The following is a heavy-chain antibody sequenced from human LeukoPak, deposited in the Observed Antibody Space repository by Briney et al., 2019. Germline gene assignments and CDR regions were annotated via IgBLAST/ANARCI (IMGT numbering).Heavy chain of an antibody. CDR1: GFTFSSYA. V-gene: IGHV3-64*01. CDR3: ARDNRGHGSGTFDY. CDR2: ISSNGGST. Sequence: GGSLRLSCAASGFTFSSYAMHWVRQAPGKGLEYVSAISSNGGSTYYANSVKVRFTISRDNSKNTLYLQMGSLRAEDMAVYYCARDNRGHGSGTFDYWGQGTLVTVSS. J-gene: IGHJ4*02. D-gene: IGHD3-10*01.